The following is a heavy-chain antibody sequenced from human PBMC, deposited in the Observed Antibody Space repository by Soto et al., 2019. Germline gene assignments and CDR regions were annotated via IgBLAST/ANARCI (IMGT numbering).Heavy chain of an antibody. V-gene: IGHV3-30*18. CDR1: GFTFSSYG. Sequence: GGSLRLSCAASGFTFSSYGMHWVRQAPGKGLEWVAVISYDGSNKYYADSVKGRFTISRDNSKNTLYLQMNSLRAEDTAVYYCAKAMGAYKPYYYYGMDVWGQGTTVTVSS. D-gene: IGHD1-26*01. CDR2: ISYDGSNK. J-gene: IGHJ6*02. CDR3: AKAMGAYKPYYYYGMDV.